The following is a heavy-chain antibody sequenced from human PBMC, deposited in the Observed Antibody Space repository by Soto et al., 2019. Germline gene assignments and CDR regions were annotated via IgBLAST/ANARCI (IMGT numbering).Heavy chain of an antibody. V-gene: IGHV1-2*02. CDR3: AREYDFWSGRYGMDV. Sequence: QVQLVQSGAEVKKPGASVKVSCKASGYTFTGYYMHWVRQAPGQGLEWMGWINPNSGGTNYAQKFQCRVTMTRDTSIITAYMELSRLRSDDTAVYYCAREYDFWSGRYGMDVWGQGTTVTVSS. CDR2: INPNSGGT. CDR1: GYTFTGYY. D-gene: IGHD3-3*01. J-gene: IGHJ6*02.